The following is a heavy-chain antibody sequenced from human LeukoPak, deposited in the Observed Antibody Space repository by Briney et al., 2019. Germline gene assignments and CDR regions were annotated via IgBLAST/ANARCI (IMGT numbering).Heavy chain of an antibody. D-gene: IGHD3-16*01. V-gene: IGHV1-46*01. CDR3: ARDGTPEYDHIWGRPQLY. J-gene: IGHJ4*02. CDR1: GYTFTRYY. Sequence: ASVKVSCKASGYTFTRYYLHWVRQAPGQGLEWMGIINPSGGGTRYAQKFQGRVTMTRDTSTSTVYMELKSLRSEDTAIYYCARDGTPEYDHIWGRPQLYWGQGTLVIVSS. CDR2: INPSGGGT.